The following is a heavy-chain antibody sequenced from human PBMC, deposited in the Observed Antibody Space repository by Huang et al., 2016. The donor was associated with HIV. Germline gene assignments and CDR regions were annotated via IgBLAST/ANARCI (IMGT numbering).Heavy chain of an antibody. CDR2: VIGMGENP. CDR3: ARDHKPTNQVPHCGGDCYSADDVFDI. J-gene: IGHJ3*02. Sequence: EVRLLESGGGLVQPGGSLRLSCAASGFSFRSYAMNWVRQAPGRGVGWVLVVIGMGENPYCVDSLKGRFTIARDKSKNILYLPMNSLTAEDTAVYCCARDHKPTNQVPHCGGDCYSADDVFDIWGQGTMVTV. CDR1: GFSFRSYA. V-gene: IGHV3-23*01. D-gene: IGHD2-21*02.